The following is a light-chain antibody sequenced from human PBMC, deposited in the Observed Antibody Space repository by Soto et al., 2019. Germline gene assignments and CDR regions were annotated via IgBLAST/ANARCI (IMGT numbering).Light chain of an antibody. J-gene: IGKJ4*01. Sequence: EIVMTQSPATLSVSPGERATLSCRASQSINNNLVWYQQKPGQAPRLLIYDASTRATGIAARFSGSGSGTEFTLTISSLQSEDFAVYHCQQYNEWPPPTFGGGTKVEIK. CDR1: QSINNN. CDR2: DAS. CDR3: QQYNEWPPPT. V-gene: IGKV3-15*01.